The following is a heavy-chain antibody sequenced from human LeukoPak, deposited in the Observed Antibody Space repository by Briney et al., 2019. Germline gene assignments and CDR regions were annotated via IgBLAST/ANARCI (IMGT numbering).Heavy chain of an antibody. V-gene: IGHV3-64D*06. CDR2: ISKDGDRT. D-gene: IGHD1-26*01. Sequence: GGSLRLSCSDSGFTFSSYAMHWVRQAPGKGLEYVSAISKDGDRTYYVDSVKGRFIISRDNSRNTMYLQMSSPRTDDTAIYFCVNIGDPGSWGQGTLVTVSS. J-gene: IGHJ5*02. CDR1: GFTFSSYA. CDR3: VNIGDPGS.